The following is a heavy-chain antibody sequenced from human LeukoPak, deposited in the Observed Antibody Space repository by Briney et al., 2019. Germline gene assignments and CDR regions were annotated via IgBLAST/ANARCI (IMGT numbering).Heavy chain of an antibody. D-gene: IGHD3-9*01. J-gene: IGHJ4*02. Sequence: GGSLRLSCSVSGFTFSNYNMNWVRQAPGKGLEWVAYISTTSNTIYYGDSMRGRFTVSRDNAKNSLYLQMNSLRAEDTAVYYCAREGNYDVLTGYCPADYWGQGTLVTVSS. CDR1: GFTFSNYN. V-gene: IGHV3-48*04. CDR2: ISTTSNTI. CDR3: AREGNYDVLTGYCPADY.